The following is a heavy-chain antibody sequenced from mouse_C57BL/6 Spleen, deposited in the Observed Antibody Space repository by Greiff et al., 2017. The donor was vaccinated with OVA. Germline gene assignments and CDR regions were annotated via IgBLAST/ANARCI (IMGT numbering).Heavy chain of an antibody. CDR2: IDPSDSYT. Sequence: VQLQQPGAGLVRPGTSVKLSCEASGYTFTSYWMHWVKQRPGQGLEWIGVIDPSDSYTNYNQKFKGKATLTVDTSSSTAYMQLSSLTSEDSAVYYCARRGPLLRPFDDWGQGTTLTVSS. CDR3: ARRGPLLRPFDD. J-gene: IGHJ2*01. D-gene: IGHD1-2*01. V-gene: IGHV1-59*01. CDR1: GYTFTSYW.